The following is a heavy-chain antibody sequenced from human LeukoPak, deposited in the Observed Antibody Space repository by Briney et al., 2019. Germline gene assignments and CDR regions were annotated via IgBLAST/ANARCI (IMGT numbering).Heavy chain of an antibody. CDR3: ARDGFGDSSGYSL. Sequence: PSETLSLTCTVSGGSISSYYWSWIRQPPGKGLEWIGYIYYSGSTNYNPSLKSRVTISVDTSKNQFSLKLSSVTAADTAVYYCARDGFGDSSGYSLWGQGTLVTASS. V-gene: IGHV4-59*01. CDR2: IYYSGST. D-gene: IGHD3-22*01. CDR1: GGSISSYY. J-gene: IGHJ4*02.